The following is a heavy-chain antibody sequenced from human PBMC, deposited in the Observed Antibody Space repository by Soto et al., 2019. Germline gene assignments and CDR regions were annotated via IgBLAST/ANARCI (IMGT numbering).Heavy chain of an antibody. V-gene: IGHV4-30-4*01. CDR3: ERVTYGNWFDP. J-gene: IGHJ5*02. CDR1: GGSISSGDYY. CDR2: IYYSGST. D-gene: IGHD2-21*01. Sequence: SETLSLTCTVSGGSISSGDYYWSWIRQPPGKGLEWIGYIYYSGSTYYNPSLKSRVTISVDTSKNQFSLKLSSVTAADTAVYYCERVTYGNWFDPWGQGTRVTVSS.